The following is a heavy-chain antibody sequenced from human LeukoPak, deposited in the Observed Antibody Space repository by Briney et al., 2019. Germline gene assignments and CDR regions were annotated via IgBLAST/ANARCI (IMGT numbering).Heavy chain of an antibody. CDR3: ARQGGFDY. Sequence: SETLSLTCTVSGGSISSSSYYWGWIRQPPGKGLEWIGSIYYSGSTYYNPSLKSRVTISVDTSKNQFSLKLSSVAAADTAVYYCARQGGFDYWGQGTLVTVSS. D-gene: IGHD3-16*01. J-gene: IGHJ4*02. CDR2: IYYSGST. V-gene: IGHV4-39*01. CDR1: GGSISSSSYY.